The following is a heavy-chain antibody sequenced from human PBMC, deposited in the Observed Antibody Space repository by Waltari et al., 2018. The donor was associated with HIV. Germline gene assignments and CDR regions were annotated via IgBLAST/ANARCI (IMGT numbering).Heavy chain of an antibody. CDR1: ALWLRRDG. Sequence: EALLVQSGGGVVRPGGSLRLSCEGSALWLRRDGMVWVLQAPGKGREWVANINQDATKKNYAGSVKGRLSGSRDNGKYSVFLEMNRLRVQDTAVYFCARGDQWGLFMDSYYGLDVWGRGTTVIVSS. J-gene: IGHJ6*02. D-gene: IGHD1-26*01. CDR3: ARGDQWGLFMDSYYGLDV. CDR2: INQDATKK. V-gene: IGHV3-7*01.